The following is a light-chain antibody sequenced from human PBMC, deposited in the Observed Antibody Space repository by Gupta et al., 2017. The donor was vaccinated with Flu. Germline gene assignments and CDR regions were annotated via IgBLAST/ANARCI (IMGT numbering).Light chain of an antibody. V-gene: IGLV1-44*01. CDR3: AAWDGSLNGHV. J-gene: IGLJ1*01. Sequence: VTSPGSGSSLKMGRNTANWYRQCPGTAPKLLMYSNDHRPSGVPARFSGSKSGTSASLAISGLQSEDEADYYCAAWDGSLNGHVFGTGTRVTVL. CDR2: SND. CDR1: SLKMGRNT.